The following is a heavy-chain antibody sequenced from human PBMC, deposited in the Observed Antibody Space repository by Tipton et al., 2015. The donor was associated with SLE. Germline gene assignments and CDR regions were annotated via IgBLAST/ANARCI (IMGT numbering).Heavy chain of an antibody. CDR3: ATLSGRDM. CDR1: GFTFSSYG. D-gene: IGHD6-19*01. Sequence: SLRLSCAASGFTFSSYGMHWVRQAPGKGLEWVAFIRNDGNVKNYADSVRGRFTLSRDNFRKTLVLQMNSLRPEDTAVYYCATLSGRDMWGQGTMVTVPS. CDR2: IRNDGNVK. V-gene: IGHV3-30*02. J-gene: IGHJ3*01.